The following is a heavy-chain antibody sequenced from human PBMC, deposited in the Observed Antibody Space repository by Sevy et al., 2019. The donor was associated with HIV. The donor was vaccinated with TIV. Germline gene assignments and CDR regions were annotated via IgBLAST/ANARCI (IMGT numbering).Heavy chain of an antibody. V-gene: IGHV7-4-1*02. CDR2: INTNTGNR. CDR1: GYTFITYA. Sequence: ASVKVSCKASGYTFITYAMNWVRQAPGQGLEWMGWINTNTGNRTYAQAFTGRFVFSLDTSVSTAYLQISSLKAEDTAVYYCARDITMVRGVPRWFDPWGQGTLVTVSS. CDR3: ARDITMVRGVPRWFDP. J-gene: IGHJ5*02. D-gene: IGHD3-10*01.